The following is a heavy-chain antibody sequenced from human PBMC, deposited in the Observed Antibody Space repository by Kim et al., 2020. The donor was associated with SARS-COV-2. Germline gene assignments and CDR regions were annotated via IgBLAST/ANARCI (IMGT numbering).Heavy chain of an antibody. J-gene: IGHJ4*02. CDR1: GFTFSNAW. CDR3: TTDWGSYVEYYFDY. D-gene: IGHD1-26*01. CDR2: IKSKTDGGTT. Sequence: GGSLRLSCAASGFTFSNAWMSWVRQAPGKGLEWVGRIKSKTDGGTTDYAAPVKGRFTISRDDSKNTLYLQMNSLKTEDTAVYYCTTDWGSYVEYYFDYWGQGTLVTVSS. V-gene: IGHV3-15*01.